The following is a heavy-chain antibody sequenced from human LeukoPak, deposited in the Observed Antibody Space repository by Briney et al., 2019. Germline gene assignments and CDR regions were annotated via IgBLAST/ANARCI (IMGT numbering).Heavy chain of an antibody. V-gene: IGHV3-53*01. Sequence: GGSLRLSCAASGFTFSNAWMSWVRQAPGKGLEWVSVIYSGGSTYYADSVKGRFTISRDNSKNTLYLQMNSLRAEDTAVYYCARVREGYGSDWGQGTLVTVSS. J-gene: IGHJ4*02. CDR1: GFTFSNAW. CDR3: ARVREGYGSD. CDR2: IYSGGST. D-gene: IGHD5-24*01.